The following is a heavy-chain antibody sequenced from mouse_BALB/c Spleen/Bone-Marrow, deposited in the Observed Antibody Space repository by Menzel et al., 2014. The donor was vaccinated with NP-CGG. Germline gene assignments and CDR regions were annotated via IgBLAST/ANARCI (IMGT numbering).Heavy chain of an antibody. V-gene: IGHV5-17*02. CDR3: KRGYGSSYGFDY. CDR1: GFTFSSFG. CDR2: ICSGSSTL. Sequence: EVMLAESGGGLVQPGGSRKLSCAASGFTFSSFGMHWVRQAPEKWLEWAAYICSGSSTLYYADTVNGRFTISRDNPKKPLLLQITRLRFEDTGMYYCKRGYGSSYGFDYWGQGTLVTVSA. J-gene: IGHJ3*01. D-gene: IGHD1-1*01.